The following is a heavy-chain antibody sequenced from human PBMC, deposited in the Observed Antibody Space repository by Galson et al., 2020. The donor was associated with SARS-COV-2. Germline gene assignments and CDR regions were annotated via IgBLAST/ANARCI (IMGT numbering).Heavy chain of an antibody. D-gene: IGHD3-16*01. CDR1: GYTLTELS. CDR2: FDPEDGET. Sequence: SVTVSCKVTGYTLTELSMHSVRPAPGKGLAWMGGFDPEDGETNYAQKFQGRVTMTEDTSTDTAYMELSSLRSEDTSVYYCATSYAVATRLYDYLGQGTLVTVSS. CDR3: ATSYAVATRLYDY. J-gene: IGHJ4*02. V-gene: IGHV1-24*01.